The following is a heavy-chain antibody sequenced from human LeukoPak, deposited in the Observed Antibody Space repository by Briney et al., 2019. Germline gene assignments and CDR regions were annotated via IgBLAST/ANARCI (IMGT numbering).Heavy chain of an antibody. D-gene: IGHD1-26*01. CDR1: GFTFSDYW. J-gene: IGHJ4*02. Sequence: GGSLRLSCAASGFTFSDYWMSWVRQAPGKGLEWVANIKQDGSQKHFVDSVKGRITISRDNAKNSPYLQMNSLRAEDTAVYYCARDIGWDSPYRFDHWGQGTLVTVSS. CDR3: ARDIGWDSPYRFDH. V-gene: IGHV3-7*01. CDR2: IKQDGSQK.